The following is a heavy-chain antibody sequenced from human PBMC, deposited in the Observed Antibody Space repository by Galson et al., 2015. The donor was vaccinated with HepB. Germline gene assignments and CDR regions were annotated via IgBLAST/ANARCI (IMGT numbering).Heavy chain of an antibody. J-gene: IGHJ6*02. V-gene: IGHV3-21*01. CDR1: GFTFSSYS. CDR2: ISSSSSYI. Sequence: SLRLSCAASGFTFSSYSMNWVRQAPGKGLEWVSSISSSSSYIYYADSVKGRFTISRDNAKNSLYLQMNSLRAEDAAVYYCARDMSLDYDFWSGYYSAYGMDVWGQGTTVTVSS. CDR3: ARDMSLDYDFWSGYYSAYGMDV. D-gene: IGHD3-3*01.